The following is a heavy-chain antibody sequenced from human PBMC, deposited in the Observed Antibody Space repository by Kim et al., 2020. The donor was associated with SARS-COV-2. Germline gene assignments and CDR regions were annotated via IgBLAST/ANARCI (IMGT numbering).Heavy chain of an antibody. J-gene: IGHJ5*02. D-gene: IGHD3-10*01. Sequence: GGSLRLSCAASGFTFSDYYMSWIRQAPGKGLEWVSYISSSGSTIYHADTVKGRFTTSRDNAKNSLYLQMYSLRAEDTAVYYCARLSIWFGEYMFDPWGQGTLVTVSS. CDR1: GFTFSDYY. CDR2: ISSSGSTI. V-gene: IGHV3-11*04. CDR3: ARLSIWFGEYMFDP.